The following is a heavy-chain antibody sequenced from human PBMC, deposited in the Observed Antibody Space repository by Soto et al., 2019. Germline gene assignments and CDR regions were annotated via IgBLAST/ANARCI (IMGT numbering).Heavy chain of an antibody. J-gene: IGHJ4*02. CDR3: AKFPLTTYFWSGVCRY. CDR1: GFTFSSYA. Sequence: EVQLLESGGGLVQPGGSLRLSCAASGFTFSSYAMSWVRQAPGKGLEWVSAISGSGGSTYYADSVKGRFTISRDNSKNTLYLQMNSLRAEDTAVYYCAKFPLTTYFWSGVCRYWGQGTLVTVSS. V-gene: IGHV3-23*01. CDR2: ISGSGGST. D-gene: IGHD3-3*01.